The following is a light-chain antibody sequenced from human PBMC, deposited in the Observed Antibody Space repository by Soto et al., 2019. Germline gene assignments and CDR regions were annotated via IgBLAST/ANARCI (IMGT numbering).Light chain of an antibody. CDR2: RNN. CDR1: SSNIGSNY. CDR3: AAWDDSFYVV. Sequence: QSVLTQPPSASGTPGQRVTISCSGSSSNIGSNYVYWYQQLPGTAPKLLIYRNNQRPSGVPDRFSGSKSGTSASLAISGLRSEDEADYYCAAWDDSFYVVFGGGTKVTVL. V-gene: IGLV1-47*01. J-gene: IGLJ2*01.